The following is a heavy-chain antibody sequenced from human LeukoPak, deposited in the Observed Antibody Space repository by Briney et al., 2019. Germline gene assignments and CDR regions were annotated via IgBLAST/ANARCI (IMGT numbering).Heavy chain of an antibody. Sequence: GGSLRLSCGASGFTFSVYWMHWIRQVPGKGLVWVARINSDGSSTKYADSVKGRFTISRGNAKTTLLLQLNSVRAQDSAVYYCVRGNTWFFDYWGQGTSVTVSS. V-gene: IGHV3-74*01. CDR1: GFTFSVYW. CDR3: VRGNTWFFDY. D-gene: IGHD3-9*01. J-gene: IGHJ4*02. CDR2: INSDGSST.